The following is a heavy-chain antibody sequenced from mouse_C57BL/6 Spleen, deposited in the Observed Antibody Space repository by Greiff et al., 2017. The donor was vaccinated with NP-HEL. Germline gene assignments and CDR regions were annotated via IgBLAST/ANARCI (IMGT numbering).Heavy chain of an antibody. CDR1: GFTFSDYG. Sequence: EVKLVDSGGGLVQPGGSLKLSCAASGFTFSDYGMAWVRQAPRKGPEWVAFISNLAYSIYYADTVTGRFTISRENAKNTLYLEMSSLRSEDTAMYYCARVGGYWYFDVWGTGTTVTVSS. CDR3: ARVGGYWYFDV. CDR2: ISNLAYSI. V-gene: IGHV5-15*01. J-gene: IGHJ1*03.